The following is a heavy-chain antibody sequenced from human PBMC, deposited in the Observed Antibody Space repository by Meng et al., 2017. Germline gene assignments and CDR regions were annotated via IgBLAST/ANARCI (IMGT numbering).Heavy chain of an antibody. D-gene: IGHD3-22*01. CDR1: GGTFSSYA. CDR3: ARPHYYDCSGYGYAFDI. CDR2: IWYDGSNK. V-gene: IGHV3-33*01. J-gene: IGHJ3*02. Sequence: SCKASGGTFSSYAISWVRQAPGKGLEWVAVIWYDGSNKYYADSVKGRFTISRDNSKNTLYLQMNSLGAEDTAVYYCARPHYYDCSGYGYAFDIWGQGTMVTVSS.